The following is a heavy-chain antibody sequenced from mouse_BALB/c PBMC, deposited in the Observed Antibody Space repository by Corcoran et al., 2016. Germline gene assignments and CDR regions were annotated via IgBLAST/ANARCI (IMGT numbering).Heavy chain of an antibody. Sequence: DVQLQESGPGLVKPSQSLSLTCSFTGYSITSGYYWNWIRQFPGNKLEWMGYISYDGSNNYNPSLKNRISITRDTSKNQFFLKLNSVTTEDTATYYCARGRGYYVNYYAMDYWGQGTSVTVSS. V-gene: IGHV3-6*02. CDR2: ISYDGSN. D-gene: IGHD2-3*01. J-gene: IGHJ4*01. CDR1: GYSITSGYY. CDR3: ARGRGYYVNYYAMDY.